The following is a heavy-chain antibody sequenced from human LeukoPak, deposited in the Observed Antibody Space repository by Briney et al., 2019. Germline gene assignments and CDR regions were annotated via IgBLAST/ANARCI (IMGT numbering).Heavy chain of an antibody. D-gene: IGHD2-15*01. CDR3: ARRYCSGGSCYDAFDI. CDR1: GFTFSTYW. Sequence: GGSLRLSCAASGFTFSTYWMSWVRQAPGKGLEWMSSIKQDGSEKYYLDSVKGRFTISRDNADNSLYLQMNSLRAEDTAVYYCARRYCSGGSCYDAFDIWGQGTMVTVSS. J-gene: IGHJ3*02. CDR2: IKQDGSEK. V-gene: IGHV3-7*01.